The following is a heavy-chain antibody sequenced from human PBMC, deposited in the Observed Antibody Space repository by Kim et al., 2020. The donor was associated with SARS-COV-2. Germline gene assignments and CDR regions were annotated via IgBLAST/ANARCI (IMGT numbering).Heavy chain of an antibody. D-gene: IGHD2-8*01. CDR1: GGSISSGGYY. CDR3: ARRSPNPGYCTNGVCYTSAYYFDY. V-gene: IGHV4-31*03. Sequence: SETLSLTCTVSGGSISSGGYYWSWIRQHPGKGLEWIGYIYYSGSTYYNPSLKSRVTISVDTSKNQFSLKLSSVTAADTAVYYCARRSPNPGYCTNGVCYTSAYYFDYWGQGTLVTVSS. CDR2: IYYSGST. J-gene: IGHJ4*02.